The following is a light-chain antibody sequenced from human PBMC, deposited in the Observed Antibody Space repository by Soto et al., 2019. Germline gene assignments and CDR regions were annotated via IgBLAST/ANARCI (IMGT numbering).Light chain of an antibody. CDR2: GAS. V-gene: IGKV3-20*01. J-gene: IGKJ4*01. CDR3: QEYGRSPPFT. Sequence: EIVLTQSPGTLSLSPGERATLSCRASQSVSSSYLAWYQQKPGQAPRLLIYGASSRATGIPDRFSGSGSGTDFQLTISRLEPEDFAVYYCQEYGRSPPFTFGGGTKVEIK. CDR1: QSVSSSY.